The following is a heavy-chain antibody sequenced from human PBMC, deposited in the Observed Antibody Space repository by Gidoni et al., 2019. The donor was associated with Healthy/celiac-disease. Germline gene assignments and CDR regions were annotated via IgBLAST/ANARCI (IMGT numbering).Heavy chain of an antibody. D-gene: IGHD2-21*02. J-gene: IGHJ3*02. Sequence: EVQLVESGGGLIQPGGSLRLSCAASVFTVISNYMSWVRQDPGKGLEWVSVIYSGGSTYYADSVKGRFTISRDNSKNTLYLQMNSLRAEDTAVYYCASADCGGDCYSLKGAFDIWGQGTMVTVSS. CDR3: ASADCGGDCYSLKGAFDI. V-gene: IGHV3-53*01. CDR2: IYSGGST. CDR1: VFTVISNY.